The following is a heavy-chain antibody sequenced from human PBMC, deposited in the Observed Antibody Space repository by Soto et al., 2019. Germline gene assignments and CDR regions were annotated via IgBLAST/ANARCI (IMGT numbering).Heavy chain of an antibody. CDR3: ALTKDCRRTDCSLAPCVP. CDR2: IFSNDDK. Sequence: GVSWIRQPPGKALEWLAHIFSNDDKSYSTSLDRRLTISKDTSKSQVVLTMTNLDPVDSGTYYCALTKDCRRTDCSLAPCVPSGPRTLVT. J-gene: IGHJ5*02. V-gene: IGHV2-26*01. D-gene: IGHD2-2*01. CDR1: G.